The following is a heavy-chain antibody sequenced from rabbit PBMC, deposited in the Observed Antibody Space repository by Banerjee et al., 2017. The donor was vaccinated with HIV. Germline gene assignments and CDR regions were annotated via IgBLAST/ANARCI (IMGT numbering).Heavy chain of an antibody. CDR3: ARWGSGWNLNL. CDR1: GFSFSDSYW. J-gene: IGHJ4*01. D-gene: IGHD1-1*01. V-gene: IGHV1S45*01. Sequence: QEQLEESGGDLVKPEGSLTLTCTASGFSFSDSYWICWVRQAPVTGLEWIACINAANDGNKCYASWAKGRFTISKTSSTTVTLEMTSLTAADTATYFCARWGSGWNLNLWGPGTLVTVS. CDR2: INAANDGNK.